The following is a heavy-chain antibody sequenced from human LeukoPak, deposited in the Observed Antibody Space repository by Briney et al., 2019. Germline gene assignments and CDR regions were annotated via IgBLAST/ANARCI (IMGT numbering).Heavy chain of an antibody. CDR2: ISYDGSNK. CDR3: AELGITMIGGV. D-gene: IGHD3-10*02. J-gene: IGHJ6*04. CDR1: GFTFSSYA. Sequence: GGFLRLSCAASGFTFSSYAIHWVRQAPGKGLEWVAVISYDGSNKYYADSVKGRFTISRDNAKNSLYLQMNSLRAEDTAVYYCAELGITMIGGVWGKGTTVTISS. V-gene: IGHV3-30*04.